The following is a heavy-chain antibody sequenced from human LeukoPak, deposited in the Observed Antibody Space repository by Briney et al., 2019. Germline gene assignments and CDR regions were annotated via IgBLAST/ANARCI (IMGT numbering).Heavy chain of an antibody. D-gene: IGHD2-2*01. CDR2: IRRGVGST. V-gene: IGHV3-23*01. CDR3: ARGIVVVPAANMDV. J-gene: IGHJ6*03. Sequence: GGSLRLSCAASGFTFRSYDLSWVRQAPGKGLECVSAIRRGVGSTYYADSVKGRFTISRDNSKNTLYLQMNSLRAEDTAVYYCARGIVVVPAANMDVWGKGTTVTVSS. CDR1: GFTFRSYD.